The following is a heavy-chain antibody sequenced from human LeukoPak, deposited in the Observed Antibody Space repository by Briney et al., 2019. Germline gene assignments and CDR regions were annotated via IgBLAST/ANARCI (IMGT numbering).Heavy chain of an antibody. V-gene: IGHV4-4*07. Sequence: SETLSLTCTVSGGSISSYYWSWIRQPAGKGLEWIGRIYTSGSTNYNPSLKSRVTMSVDTSKNQFSLKLSSVTAADTAVYYCASDPYSSSWYGDAFDIWGQGTMVTVSS. J-gene: IGHJ3*02. CDR3: ASDPYSSSWYGDAFDI. CDR1: GGSISSYY. CDR2: IYTSGST. D-gene: IGHD6-13*01.